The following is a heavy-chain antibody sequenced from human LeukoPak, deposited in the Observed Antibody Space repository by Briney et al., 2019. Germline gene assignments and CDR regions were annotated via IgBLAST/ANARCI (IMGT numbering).Heavy chain of an antibody. CDR1: GYTFTSYG. CDR2: ISAYNGNT. CDR3: AAISGSAFSWFDP. Sequence: ASVKASCKASGYTFTSYGISWVRQAPGQGLEWMGWISAYNGNTNYAQKLQGRVTMTTDTSTSTAYMELSSLRSEDTAVYYCAAISGSAFSWFDPWGQGTLVTVSS. V-gene: IGHV1-18*01. J-gene: IGHJ5*02. D-gene: IGHD3-22*01.